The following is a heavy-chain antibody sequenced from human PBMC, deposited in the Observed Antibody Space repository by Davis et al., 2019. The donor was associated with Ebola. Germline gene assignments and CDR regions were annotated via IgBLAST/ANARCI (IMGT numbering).Heavy chain of an antibody. Sequence: ASVKVSCKASGYTFTGYYMHWVRQAPGQGLEWMGRINPNSGGTNYAQKLQGRVTMTTDTSTSTAYMELRSLRSDDTAVYYCARDRSLDIVVVVAATRGMDVWGKGTTVTVSS. CDR3: ARDRSLDIVVVVAATRGMDV. D-gene: IGHD2-15*01. CDR1: GYTFTGYY. J-gene: IGHJ6*04. V-gene: IGHV1-2*06. CDR2: INPNSGGT.